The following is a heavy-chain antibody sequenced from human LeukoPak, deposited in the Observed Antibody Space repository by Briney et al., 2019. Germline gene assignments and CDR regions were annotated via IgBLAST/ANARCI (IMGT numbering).Heavy chain of an antibody. V-gene: IGHV1-46*01. CDR1: GYTFTSYY. D-gene: IGHD6-13*01. J-gene: IGHJ6*02. Sequence: ASVKVSCKASGYTFTSYYMHWVRQAPGQGLEWMGIINPSGGSTRYAQKFQGRVTMTRDTSTSTVYMELSSLRSEDTAVYYCARGRAAAANYYYYGMDVWGQGTAVAVSS. CDR2: INPSGGST. CDR3: ARGRAAAANYYYYGMDV.